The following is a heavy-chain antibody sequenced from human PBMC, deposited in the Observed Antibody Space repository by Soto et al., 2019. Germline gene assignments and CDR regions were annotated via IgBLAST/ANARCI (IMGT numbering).Heavy chain of an antibody. V-gene: IGHV1-18*01. CDR3: ARDSVQFSSSWPGSHYGMDV. J-gene: IGHJ6*02. D-gene: IGHD6-13*01. Sequence: ASVKVSCKASGYTFTSYGISWVRQAPGQGLEWMGWISAYNGNTNYAQKLQGRVTMTTDTSKNQFSLKLSSVTAADTAVYYCARDSVQFSSSWPGSHYGMDVWGQGTTVTVSS. CDR1: GYTFTSYG. CDR2: ISAYNGNT.